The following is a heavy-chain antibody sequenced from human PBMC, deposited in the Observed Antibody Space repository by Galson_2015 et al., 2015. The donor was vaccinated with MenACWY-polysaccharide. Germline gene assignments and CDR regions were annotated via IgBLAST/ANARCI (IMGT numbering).Heavy chain of an antibody. CDR2: IQNVGSPK. Sequence: SLRLSCAASGFTFRSSGMHWVRQAPGKGLEWVALIQNVGSPKAYADSVKGRFTISRDNSKNTLYLEMNSLRAEDTAVYYCARESSRIVFHAFDIWGQGTMVTVSS. CDR1: GFTFRSSG. CDR3: ARESSRIVFHAFDI. V-gene: IGHV3-30*03. J-gene: IGHJ3*02. D-gene: IGHD6-19*01.